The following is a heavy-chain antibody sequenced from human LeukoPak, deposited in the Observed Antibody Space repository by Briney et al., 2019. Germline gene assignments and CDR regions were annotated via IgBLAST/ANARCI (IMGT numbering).Heavy chain of an antibody. CDR3: AGYIRSPLYYFDY. D-gene: IGHD1-1*01. CDR1: GFTFSSYA. Sequence: GGSLRLSCAASGFTFSSYAMSWARQAPGKGLEWVSTISASGDSTYYADSVKGRFTISRDISRNTLYVQMNSLRAEDTAVYYCAGYIRSPLYYFDYWGRGALVTVSS. V-gene: IGHV3-23*01. J-gene: IGHJ4*02. CDR2: ISASGDST.